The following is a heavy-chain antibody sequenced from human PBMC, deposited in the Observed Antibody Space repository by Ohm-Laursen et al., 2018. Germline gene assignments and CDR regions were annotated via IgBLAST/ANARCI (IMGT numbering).Heavy chain of an antibody. V-gene: IGHV4-31*01. CDR3: ARARGTSQSHFDP. D-gene: IGHD2-2*01. Sequence: SQTLSLTCAVSGGSFSSADYYWSWIRHHPGKGLEWIGYVSYSENTYYNPSLKSLVTISVDTSKNQFSLKLSSVTAADTAVYYCARARGTSQSHFDPWGQGTLVTVSS. CDR1: GGSFSSADYY. J-gene: IGHJ5*02. CDR2: VSYSENT.